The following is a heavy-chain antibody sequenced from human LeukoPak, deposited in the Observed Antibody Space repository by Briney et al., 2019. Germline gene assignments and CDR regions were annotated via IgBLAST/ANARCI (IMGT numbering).Heavy chain of an antibody. V-gene: IGHV4-59*01. Sequence: SETLSLTCAVSGGPIIASYWSWIRRPPGKGLEWIGYTDYSGTGNYNPSLKSRVTISIDTSKNRFSLRLTSVTAADTAVYYCARVRFYDTTGYSTSYYLDYWGQGALVTVSS. J-gene: IGHJ4*02. CDR1: GGPIIASY. CDR2: TDYSGTG. D-gene: IGHD3-22*01. CDR3: ARVRFYDTTGYSTSYYLDY.